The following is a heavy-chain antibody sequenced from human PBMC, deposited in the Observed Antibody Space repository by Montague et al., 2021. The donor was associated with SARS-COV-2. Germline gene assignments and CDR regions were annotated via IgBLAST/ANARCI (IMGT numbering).Heavy chain of an antibody. Sequence: SETLSLTCVVSGDSISTDNWWTWVRLPPGKGLEWVGEIYHTGSTKYKPSLKSRVTISVDTSKNQFSLKLSSVTAADTAVYYCARDDIVLQGVTKGMDVWGQGTTVTVSS. CDR3: ARDDIVLQGVTKGMDV. J-gene: IGHJ6*02. CDR1: GDSISTDNW. V-gene: IGHV4-4*02. D-gene: IGHD3-10*01. CDR2: IYHTGST.